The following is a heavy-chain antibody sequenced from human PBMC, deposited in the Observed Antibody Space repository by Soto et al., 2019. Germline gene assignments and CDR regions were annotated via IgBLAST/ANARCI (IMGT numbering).Heavy chain of an antibody. CDR2: ISYDGSNK. V-gene: IGHV3-30*18. J-gene: IGHJ4*02. Sequence: GGSLRLSCAASGFTFSSYGMHWVRQAPGKGLEWVAVISYDGSNKYYADSVKGRFTISRDNSKNTLYLQMNSLRAEDTAVYYCAKDHLHDYSRGAFDYWGQGTLVTVSS. CDR1: GFTFSSYG. D-gene: IGHD4-4*01. CDR3: AKDHLHDYSRGAFDY.